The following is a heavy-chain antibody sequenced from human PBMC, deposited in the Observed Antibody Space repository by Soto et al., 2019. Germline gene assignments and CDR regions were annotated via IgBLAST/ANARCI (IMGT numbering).Heavy chain of an antibody. Sequence: GGSLRLSCAASGFTFSSYGMHWVRQAPGKGLEWVAVIWYDGSNKYYADSVKGRFTISRDNSKNTLFLQMNSLRAEDTAVYYCARGTSITMVRGVIIMHWFDPWGQGTLVTVSS. CDR3: ARGTSITMVRGVIIMHWFDP. J-gene: IGHJ5*02. D-gene: IGHD3-10*01. V-gene: IGHV3-33*01. CDR1: GFTFSSYG. CDR2: IWYDGSNK.